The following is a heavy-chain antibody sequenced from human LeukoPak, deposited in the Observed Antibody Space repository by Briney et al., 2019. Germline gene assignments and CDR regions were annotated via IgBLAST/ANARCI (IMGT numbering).Heavy chain of an antibody. CDR2: IWYDGSNK. CDR1: GFTFSSYG. D-gene: IGHD1-26*01. V-gene: IGHV3-33*08. J-gene: IGHJ6*02. CDR3: ARARPGSYPYYYYGMDV. Sequence: PGGSLRLSCAASGFTFSSYGMHWVRQAPGKGLEWVAVIWYDGSNKYYADSVKGRFTISRDNSKNTLYLQMNSLRAEDTAVYYCARARPGSYPYYYYGMDVWGQGTTVTVSS.